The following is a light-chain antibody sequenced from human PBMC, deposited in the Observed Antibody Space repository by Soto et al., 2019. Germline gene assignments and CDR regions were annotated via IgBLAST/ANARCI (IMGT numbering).Light chain of an antibody. CDR3: QQRSNWPPWT. CDR1: QSVSSY. Sequence: EIVLTQSPATLSLSPGERATLSCRASQSVSSYLAWYQQKPGQAPRLLIYDASNRATGIPARFSGSGSGTDFTLTISSLEPEDFAVYYCQQRSNWPPWTCGQGTKV. V-gene: IGKV3-11*01. J-gene: IGKJ1*01. CDR2: DAS.